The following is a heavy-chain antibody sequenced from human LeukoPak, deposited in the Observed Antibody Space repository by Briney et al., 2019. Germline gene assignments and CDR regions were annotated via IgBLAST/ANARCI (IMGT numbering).Heavy chain of an antibody. CDR3: AKLCSGGSCYWNY. D-gene: IGHD2-15*01. V-gene: IGHV3-23*01. CDR2: ISASGRTT. CDR1: GSTFSSYA. J-gene: IGHJ4*02. Sequence: PGGSLRLSCAAAGSTFSSYAMSWVRQAPGKGLEWVSHISASGRTTDYADSVKGRFTISRDNSKNTVYLQMNSLRAEDTAVYYCAKLCSGGSCYWNYWGQGTLVTVSS.